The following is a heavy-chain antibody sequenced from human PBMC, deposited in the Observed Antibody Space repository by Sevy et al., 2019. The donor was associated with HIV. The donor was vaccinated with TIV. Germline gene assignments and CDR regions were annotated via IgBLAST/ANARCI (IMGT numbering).Heavy chain of an antibody. CDR1: GFSFRTYG. D-gene: IGHD3-16*01. Sequence: GGSLRLSCAASGFSFRTYGMNWVRQAPGKGLEWVANIRQDGGEIYYSDSVKGRFTISRDNAKESLFLQMTNLKVEDSGIYYCARRFFDVWGQGVLVTVSS. V-gene: IGHV3-7*01. J-gene: IGHJ4*02. CDR3: ARRFFDV. CDR2: IRQDGGEI.